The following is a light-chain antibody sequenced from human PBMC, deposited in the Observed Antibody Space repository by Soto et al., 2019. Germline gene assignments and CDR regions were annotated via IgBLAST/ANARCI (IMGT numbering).Light chain of an antibody. CDR2: SNN. V-gene: IGLV1-44*01. CDR3: AAWDDSLNGHV. J-gene: IGLJ1*01. CDR1: SSNIGSNT. Sequence: QSALTQPPSASGIPGQRVTISCSGSSSNIGSNTVNWYQQLPATAPKLLIYSNNQRPSGVPDRFSGSKSGTSASLAISGLQSEDEADYYCAAWDDSLNGHVFGTGTKVTVL.